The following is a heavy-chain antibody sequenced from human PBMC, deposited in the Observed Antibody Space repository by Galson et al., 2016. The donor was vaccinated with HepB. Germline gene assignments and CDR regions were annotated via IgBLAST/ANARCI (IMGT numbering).Heavy chain of an antibody. CDR2: INYSGST. Sequence: SETLSLTCTVSGDSINRRSHYWGWIRQTPGKGLEWIGSINYSGSTYYKPSLISRVPIPVDTSNNHFSLRLTSSSASDTAVYYCANYKVLLVDGWAPFDYWGQGILVTVSS. CDR3: ANYKVLLVDGWAPFDY. D-gene: IGHD5-24*01. J-gene: IGHJ4*02. V-gene: IGHV4-39*02. CDR1: GDSINRRSHY.